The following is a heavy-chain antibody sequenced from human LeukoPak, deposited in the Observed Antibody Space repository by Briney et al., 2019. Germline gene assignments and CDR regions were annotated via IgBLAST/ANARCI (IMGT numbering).Heavy chain of an antibody. D-gene: IGHD6-13*01. CDR1: GHSSSNYG. J-gene: IGHJ5*02. V-gene: IGHV1-18*01. CDR3: ARDVGITVADSFDP. CDR2: IHIYRGNT. Sequence: ASVKVSCKASGHSSSNYGISWVRQAPGQGREWMGWIHIYRGNTNYAQKFQGRVTMTTDTSTSTVYMEVRGLRSDDTAMYYCARDVGITVADSFDPWGQGTLVTVSS.